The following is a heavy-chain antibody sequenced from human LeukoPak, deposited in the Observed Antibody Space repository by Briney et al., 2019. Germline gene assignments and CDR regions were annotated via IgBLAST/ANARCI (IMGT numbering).Heavy chain of an antibody. CDR1: GGSISSYY. V-gene: IGHV4-4*07. D-gene: IGHD3-10*01. Sequence: PSETLSLTCTVSGGSISSYYWSWIRQPAGKGLEWIGRIYSSGSTNYNPSLKSRVTISVDTSKNQFSLKLSSVTAADTVVHYCAREPLMVRGVIWGQGTLVTVSS. CDR3: AREPLMVRGVI. CDR2: IYSSGST. J-gene: IGHJ4*02.